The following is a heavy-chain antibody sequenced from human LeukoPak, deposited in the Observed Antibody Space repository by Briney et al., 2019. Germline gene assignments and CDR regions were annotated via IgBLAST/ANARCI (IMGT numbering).Heavy chain of an antibody. Sequence: GGSLRLSCAASGFTFSSYGMNWVRQAPGKGLEWVSSISSSSYIYYADSVKGRFTISRDNAKNSLYLQMNSLRAEDTAVYYCARKIAAAGTNWFDPWGQGTLVTVSS. CDR1: GFTFSSYG. CDR3: ARKIAAAGTNWFDP. CDR2: ISSSSYI. J-gene: IGHJ5*02. D-gene: IGHD6-13*01. V-gene: IGHV3-21*01.